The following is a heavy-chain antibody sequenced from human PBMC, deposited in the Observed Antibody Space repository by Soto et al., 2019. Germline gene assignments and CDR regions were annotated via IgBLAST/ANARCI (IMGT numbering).Heavy chain of an antibody. V-gene: IGHV3-53*01. J-gene: IGHJ5*02. D-gene: IGHD5-18*01. CDR1: GFTVSSNY. Sequence: GGSLRLSCAASGFTVSSNYMSWVRQAPGKGLEWVSVIYSGGSTYYADSVKGRFTISRDNSKNTLYLQMNSLRAEDTAVYYCARGIVDTAMVLGHWGQGTLVTVSS. CDR2: IYSGGST. CDR3: ARGIVDTAMVLGH.